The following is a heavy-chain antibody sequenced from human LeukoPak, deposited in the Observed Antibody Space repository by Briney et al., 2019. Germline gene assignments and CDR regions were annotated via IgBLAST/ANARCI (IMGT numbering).Heavy chain of an antibody. Sequence: SHTLSLTCAISGYSVSSNSAAWNWIRQSPSRGLEWLGRTYYRYKWYNDYAVAVKSRITINADTSKNQFSLQLNSVTPEDTAVYYCARDWIAVAGIFDYWGQGTLVTVSS. CDR2: TYYRYKWYN. J-gene: IGHJ4*02. CDR1: GYSVSSNSAA. V-gene: IGHV6-1*01. D-gene: IGHD6-19*01. CDR3: ARDWIAVAGIFDY.